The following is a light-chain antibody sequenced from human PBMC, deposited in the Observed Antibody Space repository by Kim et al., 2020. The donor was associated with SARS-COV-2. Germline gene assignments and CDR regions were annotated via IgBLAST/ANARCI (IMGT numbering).Light chain of an antibody. V-gene: IGLV1-40*01. CDR2: GNS. J-gene: IGLJ1*01. Sequence: QRVTISCTGSSSNIGAGYDVHWYQQLPGTAPKLLIYGNSNRPSGVPDRFSGSKSGTSAYLAITGLQAEDEADYYCQSYDSSLSGYVFGTGTKVTVL. CDR3: QSYDSSLSGYV. CDR1: SSNIGAGYD.